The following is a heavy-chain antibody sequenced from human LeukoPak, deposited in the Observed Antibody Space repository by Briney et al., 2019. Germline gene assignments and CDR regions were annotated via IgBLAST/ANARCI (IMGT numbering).Heavy chain of an antibody. D-gene: IGHD6-13*01. V-gene: IGHV3-23*01. CDR2: ISGSGGST. J-gene: IGHJ5*02. Sequence: GGSLRLSCAASGFTFSSYAMSWVRQAPGKGLEWVSAISGSGGSTYYADSVKGRFTISRDNSKNTLCLQMNSLRAEDTAVYYCAKYPGIAAAGTGRWFDPWGQGTLVTVSS. CDR1: GFTFSSYA. CDR3: AKYPGIAAAGTGRWFDP.